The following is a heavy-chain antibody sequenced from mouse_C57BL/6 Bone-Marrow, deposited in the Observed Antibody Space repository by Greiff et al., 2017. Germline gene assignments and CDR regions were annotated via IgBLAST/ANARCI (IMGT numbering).Heavy chain of an antibody. J-gene: IGHJ4*01. D-gene: IGHD2-3*01. V-gene: IGHV5-12*01. CDR2: ISNGGGST. CDR1: GFTFSDYY. Sequence: DVKLVESGGGLVQPGGSLKLSCAASGFTFSDYYMYWVRQTPEKRLEWVAYISNGGGSTYYPDTVKGRFTISRDNAKNTLYLQLSRLKSEDTAMYYCARDRWLLSRDYWGQGTSVTVSS. CDR3: ARDRWLLSRDY.